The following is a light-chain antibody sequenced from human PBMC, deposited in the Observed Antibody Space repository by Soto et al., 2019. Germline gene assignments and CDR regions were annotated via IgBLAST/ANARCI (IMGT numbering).Light chain of an antibody. CDR3: QQTYSTLWT. Sequence: DIQMTQSPSSLSASVGDRVTITCRASQSISTYLNWYQHKSGRAPKLLIHAASSLQSGVPSRFSGSGSGTDFTLTIRCLQPEDSATYYCQQTYSTLWTFGQGTNVEIK. CDR1: QSISTY. J-gene: IGKJ1*01. V-gene: IGKV1-39*01. CDR2: AAS.